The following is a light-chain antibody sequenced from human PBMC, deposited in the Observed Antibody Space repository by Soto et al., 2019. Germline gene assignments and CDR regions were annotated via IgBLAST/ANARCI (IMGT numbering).Light chain of an antibody. CDR1: QSVSSSSY. V-gene: IGKV3-20*01. CDR2: GAS. J-gene: IGKJ5*01. Sequence: EIVLTQSPGTLSLSPGERATLSCRASQSVSSSSYLAWYQQKPGQAPRLLIYGASSRATGIPDRFSGSGSGTDFTLKISRVEAEDVGVYYCMQALQTPVTFGQGTRLEIK. CDR3: MQALQTPVT.